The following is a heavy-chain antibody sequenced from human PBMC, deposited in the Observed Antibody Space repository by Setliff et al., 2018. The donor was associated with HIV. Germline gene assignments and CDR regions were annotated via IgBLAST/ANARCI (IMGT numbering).Heavy chain of an antibody. V-gene: IGHV1-8*01. J-gene: IGHJ5*02. D-gene: IGHD3-9*01. CDR2: MNPIFGTA. CDR1: GYTFTKFD. Sequence: ASVKVSCKASGYTFTKFDINWVRQATGQGLEWMGWMNPIFGTANYARKFQGRVTMTRNTSISTAYMELRSLRSEDTAVYFCARTWGAGVTGYWFEPWGQGTRVTVSS. CDR3: ARTWGAGVTGYWFEP.